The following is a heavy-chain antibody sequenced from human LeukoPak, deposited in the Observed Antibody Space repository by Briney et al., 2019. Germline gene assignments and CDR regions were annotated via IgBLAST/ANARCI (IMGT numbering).Heavy chain of an antibody. D-gene: IGHD6-13*01. CDR1: GFTFSSYS. J-gene: IGHJ4*02. CDR2: ISSSSSTI. V-gene: IGHV3-48*04. CDR3: AREPDSSGWYYFDY. Sequence: GGSLRLSCAASGFTFSSYSMNWVRQAPGKGLEWVSYISSSSSTIYYADSVKGRFTISRDNAKNSLYLQMNSLRAEDTAVYYCAREPDSSGWYYFDYWGQGTLVTVSS.